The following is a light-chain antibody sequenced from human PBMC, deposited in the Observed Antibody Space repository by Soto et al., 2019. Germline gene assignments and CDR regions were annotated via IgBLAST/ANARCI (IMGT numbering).Light chain of an antibody. V-gene: IGKV3-11*01. CDR2: DAS. Sequence: EIVLTQSPATLSLSPGERATLSCRASQSVSSYLAGYQQKPGQAPRLLLYDASNRATGILARFSGSGSGTAFTLTISSLEPEDFAVYYSQQRSHWAITFGQGTRLEIK. J-gene: IGKJ5*01. CDR1: QSVSSY. CDR3: QQRSHWAIT.